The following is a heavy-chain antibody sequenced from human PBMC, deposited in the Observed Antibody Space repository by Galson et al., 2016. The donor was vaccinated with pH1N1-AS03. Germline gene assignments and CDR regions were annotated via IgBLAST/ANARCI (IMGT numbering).Heavy chain of an antibody. J-gene: IGHJ3*01. CDR1: EYSFPNYW. V-gene: IGHV5-51*01. D-gene: IGHD3-16*02. Sequence: QSGAEVKKPGESLKISCKGSEYSFPNYWIAWVRQMPGKGLEWVGLIYPGDSDTRYSPSFQGQVTFSADKSIDTAYLQCSSLQASDPALYYCARPLSSMITMGGLIVTEAFDAWGQGTMLTVSS. CDR2: IYPGDSDT. CDR3: ARPLSSMITMGGLIVTEAFDA.